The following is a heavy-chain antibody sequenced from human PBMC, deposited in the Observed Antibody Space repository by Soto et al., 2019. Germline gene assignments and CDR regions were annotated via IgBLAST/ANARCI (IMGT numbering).Heavy chain of an antibody. Sequence: GESLKISCKGSGYSFTSYWIGWVRQMPGKGLEWMGIIYPGDSDTRYSPSFQGQVTISADKSIGTAYLQWSSLKASDTAMYYCASRISSGWSAATHYGMDVWGQGTTVTVSS. J-gene: IGHJ6*02. D-gene: IGHD6-19*01. CDR2: IYPGDSDT. CDR1: GYSFTSYW. CDR3: ASRISSGWSAATHYGMDV. V-gene: IGHV5-51*01.